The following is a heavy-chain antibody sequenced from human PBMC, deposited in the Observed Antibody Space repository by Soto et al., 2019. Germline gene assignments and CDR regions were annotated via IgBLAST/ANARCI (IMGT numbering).Heavy chain of an antibody. CDR2: IDPSDSYT. Sequence: GESLKISCKGSGYSFTSYWISWVRQIPGKGLEWMGRIDPSDSYTNYSPSFQGHVTISADKSISTAYLQWSSLKASDTAMYYCARLAYGDYGACEYYYYGMDVWGQGTTVTVSS. CDR3: ARLAYGDYGACEYYYYGMDV. D-gene: IGHD4-17*01. V-gene: IGHV5-10-1*01. J-gene: IGHJ6*02. CDR1: GYSFTSYW.